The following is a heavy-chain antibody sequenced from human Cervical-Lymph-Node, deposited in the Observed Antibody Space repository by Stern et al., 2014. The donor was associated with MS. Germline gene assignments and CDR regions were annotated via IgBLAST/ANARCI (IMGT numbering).Heavy chain of an antibody. J-gene: IGHJ4*02. CDR2: IIPIFGTA. CDR3: ASLLGRIAVASVDY. CDR1: GGTFSNYA. V-gene: IGHV1-69*01. Sequence: VQLVESGAEVKKPGSSVKVSCKASGGTFSNYAISWVRQAPGQGLEWMGWIIPIFGTAHYAQKFQGRVTITADESTSTTYMELSSLRSEDTAVYYCASLLGRIAVASVDYWGQGTLVTVSS. D-gene: IGHD6-19*01.